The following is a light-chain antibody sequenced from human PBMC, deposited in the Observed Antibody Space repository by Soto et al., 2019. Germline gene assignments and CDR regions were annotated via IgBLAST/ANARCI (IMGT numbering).Light chain of an antibody. V-gene: IGLV1-40*01. CDR2: GHN. CDR1: SSDIGAGYD. J-gene: IGLJ3*02. CDR3: QSYDISLSGPWV. Sequence: QSVLTQPPSVSGAPGQRVTITCTGSSSDIGAGYDVHWYQQLPGTAPKLLIHGHNRRPSGVPDRFSGSRSGTSASLAITGLQAEDEADYYCQSYDISLSGPWVFGGGTKLTVL.